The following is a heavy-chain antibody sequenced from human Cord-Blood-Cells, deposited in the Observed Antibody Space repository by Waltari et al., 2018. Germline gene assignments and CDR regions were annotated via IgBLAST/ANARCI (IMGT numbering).Heavy chain of an antibody. Sequence: QVQLQESGPGLVKPSETLSLTCTVSGGSISCYYWSWIRQPPGKGLEWIGYIYYSGTTNYNPSLKSRVTISVDTSKNQFSLKLSSVTAADTAVYYCARGTYGDYEQAPVDPWGQGTLVTVSS. CDR1: GGSISCYY. V-gene: IGHV4-59*01. CDR2: IYYSGTT. D-gene: IGHD4-17*01. J-gene: IGHJ5*02. CDR3: ARGTYGDYEQAPVDP.